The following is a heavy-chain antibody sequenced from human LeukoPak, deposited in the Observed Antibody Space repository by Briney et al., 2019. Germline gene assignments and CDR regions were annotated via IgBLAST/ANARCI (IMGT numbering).Heavy chain of an antibody. D-gene: IGHD3-3*01. Sequence: SETLSLTCTVSGDSISTYYWSWIRQPAGKGLEWIGRIYTSGSTNYNPSLKSRVTLSVDTSKNQFSLKLSSVTAADTAVYYCARSADGRSGTHGMDVWGQGTTVTVSS. CDR3: ARSADGRSGTHGMDV. CDR1: GDSISTYY. J-gene: IGHJ6*02. CDR2: IYTSGST. V-gene: IGHV4-4*07.